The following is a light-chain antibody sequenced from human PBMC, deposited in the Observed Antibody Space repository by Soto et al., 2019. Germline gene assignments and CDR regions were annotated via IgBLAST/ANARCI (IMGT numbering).Light chain of an antibody. Sequence: AIRMTQSPSSFSASTGDRVTITCRASQGISSYLAWYQQKPGKAPKLLIYAASTLQSGVPSRFSGSGSGKDFTLTSRCLQSEDFATYYCQQYYSYPFTFGPGTKVDIK. J-gene: IGKJ3*01. CDR1: QGISSY. CDR3: QQYYSYPFT. CDR2: AAS. V-gene: IGKV1-8*01.